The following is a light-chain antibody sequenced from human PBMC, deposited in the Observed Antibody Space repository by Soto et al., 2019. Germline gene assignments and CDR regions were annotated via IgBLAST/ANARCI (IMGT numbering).Light chain of an antibody. Sequence: EIVLTQSPGTLSLSPGEKATLSCRASQSVSSSYLAWYQQKPGQAPTLLIYGASSRATVIPDRFSGSGSGTDFILTISRLETEDFAVYYCQQSGSSPRTFGQGTKLEIK. J-gene: IGKJ2*01. CDR3: QQSGSSPRT. CDR2: GAS. CDR1: QSVSSSY. V-gene: IGKV3-20*01.